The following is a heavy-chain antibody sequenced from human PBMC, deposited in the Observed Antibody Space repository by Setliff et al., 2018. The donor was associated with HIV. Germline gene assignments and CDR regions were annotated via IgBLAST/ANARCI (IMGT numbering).Heavy chain of an antibody. CDR2: INGGTTT. V-gene: IGHV3-53*01. CDR3: AREVGDSSGYYYRNYYFDS. J-gene: IGHJ4*02. D-gene: IGHD3-22*01. Sequence: GGSLRLSCVASGITVSGIYMTWVRQAPGKGLEWVSVINGGTTTYYADSVKGRFTISRDNSKNTLYLQMNSLGAEDTAVYYCAREVGDSSGYYYRNYYFDSWGQGTLVTVSS. CDR1: GITVSGIY.